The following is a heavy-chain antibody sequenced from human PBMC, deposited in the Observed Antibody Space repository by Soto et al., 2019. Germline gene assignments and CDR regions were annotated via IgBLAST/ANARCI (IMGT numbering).Heavy chain of an antibody. CDR1: GFSLSTSGVG. Sequence: SGPTLVNPTQTLTLTCTFSGFSLSTSGVGVGWIRQPPGKALEWLALIYWDDDHRYSPSLKSRLTITKDTSKNQVVLTMTNMDPVDTATYYCAHLRYISSWEESYYYFMDVWGKGTTVTVSS. V-gene: IGHV2-5*02. J-gene: IGHJ6*03. D-gene: IGHD6-13*01. CDR3: AHLRYISSWEESYYYFMDV. CDR2: IYWDDDH.